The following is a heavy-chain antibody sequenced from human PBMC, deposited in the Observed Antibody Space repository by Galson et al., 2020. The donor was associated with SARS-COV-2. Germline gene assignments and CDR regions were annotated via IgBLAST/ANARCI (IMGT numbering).Heavy chain of an antibody. Sequence: ASVKVSCKASGYRFGSYGISWVRQATGQGLEWMGWISGYNGYTNYAPKFQGRVTMTTDKSTSTAYMEVRSLRSDDTAVYFCARDGDDFWSGYMYYMDVWGEGTTVTVSS. CDR3: ARDGDDFWSGYMYYMDV. CDR2: ISGYNGYT. V-gene: IGHV1-18*04. J-gene: IGHJ6*03. CDR1: GYRFGSYG. D-gene: IGHD3-3*01.